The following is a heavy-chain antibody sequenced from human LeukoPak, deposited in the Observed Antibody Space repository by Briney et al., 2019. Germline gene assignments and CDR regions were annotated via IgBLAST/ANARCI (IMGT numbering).Heavy chain of an antibody. CDR2: MYTSGST. V-gene: IGHV4-39*07. Sequence: SETLSLTCIVPGGSISSSSYYWAWIRQSPGKGLEWIGRMYTSGSTNYNPSLKSRVTMSVDTSKNQFSLKLSSVTAADTAVYYCARDDSSSWYYFDYWGQGTLVTVSS. J-gene: IGHJ4*02. CDR3: ARDDSSSWYYFDY. CDR1: GGSISSSSYY. D-gene: IGHD6-13*01.